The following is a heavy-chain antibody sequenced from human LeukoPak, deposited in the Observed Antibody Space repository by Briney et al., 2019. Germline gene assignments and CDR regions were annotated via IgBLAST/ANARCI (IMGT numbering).Heavy chain of an antibody. Sequence: KAGGSLRLSCAASGIILSSYWMSWVRQAPGKGLEWVANIKQDGSEKWCVDSVKGRFTISRDNAKNSLYLQMNSLRVEDTAVYYCAREFRSGYNSRWFDYWGQGTLVTVSS. CDR2: IKQDGSEK. V-gene: IGHV3-7*01. J-gene: IGHJ5*01. CDR1: GIILSSYW. CDR3: AREFRSGYNSRWFDY. D-gene: IGHD6-13*01.